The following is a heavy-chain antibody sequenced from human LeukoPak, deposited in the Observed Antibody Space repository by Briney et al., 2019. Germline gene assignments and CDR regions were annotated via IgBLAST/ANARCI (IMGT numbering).Heavy chain of an antibody. CDR1: GYTFTTYS. V-gene: IGHV1-18*01. J-gene: IGHJ1*01. D-gene: IGHD2-2*01. Sequence: ASVKLSCKASGYTFTTYSLAWVRQAPGQSLEWMGWISVNNGGTNYAQSFQDRVTLTRDTSTNTAYLELRSLRSDDTAIIYCATATQPRGYFLHWGQGTLVTVSS. CDR2: ISVNNGGT. CDR3: ATATQPRGYFLH.